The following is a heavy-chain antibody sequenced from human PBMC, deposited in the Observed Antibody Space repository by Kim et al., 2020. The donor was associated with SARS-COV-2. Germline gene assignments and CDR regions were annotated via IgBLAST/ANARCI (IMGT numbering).Heavy chain of an antibody. CDR3: ATLDIVDY. J-gene: IGHJ4*02. V-gene: IGHV4-39*01. D-gene: IGHD5-12*01. Sequence: YSRYTDCSPSLKSRVTISVDSSNNQFSLKLSSVTAADTAVYYCATLDIVDYWGQGTLVTVSS. CDR2: YSRYT.